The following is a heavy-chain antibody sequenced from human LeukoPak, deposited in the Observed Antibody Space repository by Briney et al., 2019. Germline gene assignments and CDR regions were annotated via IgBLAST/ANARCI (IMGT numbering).Heavy chain of an antibody. CDR3: ARDPYDSSGYSLDAFDI. V-gene: IGHV4-4*07. CDR2: IYTSGST. D-gene: IGHD3-22*01. Sequence: PSETLSLTCTVSGGSISSYYWSWIRQPAGKGLEWIGRIYTSGSTNYNPSLKSRVTMSVDTSKNQFSLKLSSVTAADTAVYYCARDPYDSSGYSLDAFDIWGQGTMVTVSS. CDR1: GGSISSYY. J-gene: IGHJ3*02.